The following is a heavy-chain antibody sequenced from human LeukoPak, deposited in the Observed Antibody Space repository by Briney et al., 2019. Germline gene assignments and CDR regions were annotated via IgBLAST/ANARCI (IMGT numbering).Heavy chain of an antibody. CDR1: GFTFSSYA. Sequence: GGSLRLSCAASGFTFSSYAMSWVRQSPGKGLEWVSAISGSGGSTYYADSVKGRFTISRDNSKNTLYLQMNSLRAEDTALYYCAKGENYYDSSGYYSPNDAFDIWGQGTMVTVSS. CDR2: ISGSGGST. CDR3: AKGENYYDSSGYYSPNDAFDI. D-gene: IGHD3-22*01. J-gene: IGHJ3*02. V-gene: IGHV3-23*01.